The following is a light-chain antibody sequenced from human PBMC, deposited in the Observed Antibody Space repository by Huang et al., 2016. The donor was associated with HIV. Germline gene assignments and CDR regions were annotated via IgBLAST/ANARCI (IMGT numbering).Light chain of an antibody. Sequence: EMVMTQSPATLSVSAGERATLSCRASQSVSTDLAWYQQRPGQAPRLRIYGASTRATGIPARFSGSGSGTDFTLTISSLQSEDVALYYCHQYNNWPPGTFGQGTKVEIK. CDR1: QSVSTD. V-gene: IGKV3-15*01. CDR3: HQYNNWPPGT. J-gene: IGKJ1*01. CDR2: GAS.